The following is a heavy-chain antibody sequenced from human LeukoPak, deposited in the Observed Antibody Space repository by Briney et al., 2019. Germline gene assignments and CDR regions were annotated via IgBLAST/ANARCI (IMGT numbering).Heavy chain of an antibody. J-gene: IGHJ4*02. D-gene: IGHD3-10*01. CDR3: AKLSWFGELTPFFDY. CDR2: ISGSGDST. Sequence: PGGSLRLSCAASGFTFSSYGMSWVRQAPGKGLEWVSGISGSGDSTYYADSVKGRFTISRDNSKNTLYLQMNSLRAEDTAVYYCAKLSWFGELTPFFDYWGQGTLVTVSS. V-gene: IGHV3-23*01. CDR1: GFTFSSYG.